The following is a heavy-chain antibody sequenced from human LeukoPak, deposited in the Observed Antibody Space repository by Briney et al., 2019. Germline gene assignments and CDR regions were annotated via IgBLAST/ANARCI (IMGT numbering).Heavy chain of an antibody. J-gene: IGHJ6*03. CDR3: ARDRVGATLVGRRENYYYMDV. Sequence: GGSLRLSCAASGFTFSSYWMSWVRQAPGKGLEWVANIKKDGSEKYYVDSVKGRFTISRDNAKTSLYLQMNSLRAEDTAVYYCARDRVGATLVGRRENYYYMDVWGKGTTVTVSS. CDR2: IKKDGSEK. D-gene: IGHD1-26*01. V-gene: IGHV3-7*01. CDR1: GFTFSSYW.